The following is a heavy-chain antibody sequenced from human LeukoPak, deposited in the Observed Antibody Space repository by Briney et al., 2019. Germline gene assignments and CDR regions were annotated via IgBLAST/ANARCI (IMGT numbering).Heavy chain of an antibody. D-gene: IGHD2-8*01. CDR1: GYTFTSYD. Sequence: ASVKVSCKASGYTFTSYDINWVRQATGQGLEWMGWMNPNSGNTGYAQKFQGRVTITSNTSMSTAYMELSSLRSEDTAVYYCARNRMKTWFDPWGQGTLVTVSS. CDR2: MNPNSGNT. CDR3: ARNRMKTWFDP. V-gene: IGHV1-8*03. J-gene: IGHJ5*02.